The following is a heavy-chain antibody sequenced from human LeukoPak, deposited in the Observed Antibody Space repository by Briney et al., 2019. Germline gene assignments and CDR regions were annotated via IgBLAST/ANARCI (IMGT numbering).Heavy chain of an antibody. V-gene: IGHV4-39*01. D-gene: IGHD3-22*01. CDR1: NASIISSSYY. CDR2: IYYRGRT. J-gene: IGHJ4*02. CDR3: ARQKILDDNCDSSGYYVDQ. Sequence: SETLSLTCSVSNASIISSSYYWGWIRQPPGKGLEWIGSIYYRGRTYYNPSLKIRVTISADTSKNQFSLNLNSVTASDTAVYYCARQKILDDNCDSSGYYVDQWGQGSLVTVSS.